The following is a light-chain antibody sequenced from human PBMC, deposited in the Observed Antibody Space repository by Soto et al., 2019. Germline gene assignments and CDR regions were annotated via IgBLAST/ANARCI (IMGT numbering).Light chain of an antibody. CDR1: SSDVDDYNY. CDR2: DVT. Sequence: QSALTQPRSVSGSPGQSVAISCTGASSDVDDYNYVSWYQQYPGNAPKLMIYDVTKRPSGVPDRFSGSKSDNTASLTISGLQAEDEADYYCCSHAGSNTVFGGGTQLTVL. J-gene: IGLJ3*02. V-gene: IGLV2-11*01. CDR3: CSHAGSNTV.